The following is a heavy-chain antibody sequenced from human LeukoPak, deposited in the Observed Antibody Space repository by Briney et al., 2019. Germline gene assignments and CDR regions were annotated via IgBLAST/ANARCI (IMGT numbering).Heavy chain of an antibody. CDR1: GGSFSGYY. CDR3: ARAWWTRRYSSSWYGSYFDY. Sequence: SETLSLTCAVYGGSFSGYYWSWIRQPPGKGPEWIGEINHSGSTNYNPSLKSRVTISVDTSKNQFSLKLSSVTAADTAVYYCARAWWTRRYSSSWYGSYFDYWGQGTLVTVSS. CDR2: INHSGST. J-gene: IGHJ4*02. D-gene: IGHD6-13*01. V-gene: IGHV4-34*01.